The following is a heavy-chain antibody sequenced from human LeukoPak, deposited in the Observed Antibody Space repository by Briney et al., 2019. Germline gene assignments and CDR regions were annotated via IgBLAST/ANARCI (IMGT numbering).Heavy chain of an antibody. J-gene: IGHJ2*01. CDR2: IYYSGST. V-gene: IGHV4-61*01. CDR1: GGSVSSGSYY. CDR3: ARVFVVPAAICYFEL. D-gene: IGHD2-2*01. Sequence: PSETLSLTCTVSGGSVSSGSYYWGWIRQPPGKGLEWVGYIYYSGSTNYNPSLKSRVTISVDTSKNQFSLKLSSVTAADTAVYYCARVFVVPAAICYFELWGRGTLVTVSS.